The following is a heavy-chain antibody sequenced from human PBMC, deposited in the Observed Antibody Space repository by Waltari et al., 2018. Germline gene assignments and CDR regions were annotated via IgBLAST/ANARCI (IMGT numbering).Heavy chain of an antibody. CDR2: IYHSGST. Sequence: QVQLQESGPGLVKPSETLSLTCAVSGYSISSGYYWGWLRQPPGKGLEWIGSIYHSGSTTYHPSLKSRVTISVDTSKNQFSLKLSSVTAADTAVYYCARHNYDSSGYYTYYFDYWGQGTLVTVSS. CDR1: GYSISSGYY. CDR3: ARHNYDSSGYYTYYFDY. V-gene: IGHV4-38-2*01. J-gene: IGHJ4*02. D-gene: IGHD3-22*01.